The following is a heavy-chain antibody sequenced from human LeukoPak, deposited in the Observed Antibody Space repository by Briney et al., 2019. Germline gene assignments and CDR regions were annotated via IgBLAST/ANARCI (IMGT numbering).Heavy chain of an antibody. Sequence: PGGSLRLSCAASGFTFSTYWMTWVRQAPGKGLEWVSSISSSSSYIYYADSVKGRFTISRDNAKNSLYLQMNSLRAEDTAVYYCAREASSSRDYYYYYMDVWGKGTTVTVSS. V-gene: IGHV3-21*01. CDR3: AREASSSRDYYYYYMDV. CDR1: GFTFSTYW. D-gene: IGHD6-6*01. CDR2: ISSSSSYI. J-gene: IGHJ6*03.